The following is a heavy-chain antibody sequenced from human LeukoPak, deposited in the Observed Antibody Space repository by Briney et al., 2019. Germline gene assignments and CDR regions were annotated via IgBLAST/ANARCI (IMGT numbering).Heavy chain of an antibody. D-gene: IGHD6-13*01. V-gene: IGHV3-30*18. J-gene: IGHJ4*02. Sequence: GGSLRLSCAASGFPFTSSAIYWVRQAPGKGLEWLALISNDGSEKYCVDSVTGRFTLSRDNSKNTFYLQMNSLRADDTAVYYCAKHSSSWHYFDYWGQGTLVTVSS. CDR2: ISNDGSEK. CDR1: GFPFTSSA. CDR3: AKHSSSWHYFDY.